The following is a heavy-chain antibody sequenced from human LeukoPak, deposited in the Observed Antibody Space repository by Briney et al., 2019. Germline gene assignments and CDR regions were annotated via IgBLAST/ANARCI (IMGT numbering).Heavy chain of an antibody. V-gene: IGHV7-4-1*02. J-gene: IGHJ6*02. Sequence: GASVKVSCKASGYIFTTNSLVWVRQDPGQGLEWMGWINTNTGNPTYAQGFTGRFVFSLDTSVSTAYLQISSLKPEDSVVYYCTRAVGSGYTTDAWGQGTTVTVSS. CDR1: GYIFTTNS. CDR2: INTNTGNP. D-gene: IGHD5-12*01. CDR3: TRAVGSGYTTDA.